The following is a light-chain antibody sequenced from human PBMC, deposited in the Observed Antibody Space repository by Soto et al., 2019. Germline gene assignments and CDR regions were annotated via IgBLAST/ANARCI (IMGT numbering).Light chain of an antibody. CDR3: QSYDSSLSGWV. Sequence: QAVVTQPPSVSGAPGQRVTISCTGSSSNIGAGYDVHWYQQLPGTPPKPLIYGNSNRPSGVPDRFSGSKSGTSASLAITGVQADDEADYYCQSYDSSLSGWVFGGGTKLTVL. J-gene: IGLJ3*02. CDR1: SSNIGAGYD. V-gene: IGLV1-40*01. CDR2: GNS.